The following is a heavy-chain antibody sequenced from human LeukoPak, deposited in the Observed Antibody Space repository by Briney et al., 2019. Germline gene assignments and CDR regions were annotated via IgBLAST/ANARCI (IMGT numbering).Heavy chain of an antibody. V-gene: IGHV4-34*01. CDR2: INHSGST. Sequence: SETLSLACAVYGGSFSGYYWSWIRQPPGKGLEWIGEINHSGSTNYNPSLKSRVTISADTSKNQFSLKLSSVTDADTAVYYCARGWRYYGSGSYCWFDPWGQGTLVTVSS. CDR3: ARGWRYYGSGSYCWFDP. D-gene: IGHD3-10*01. CDR1: GGSFSGYY. J-gene: IGHJ5*02.